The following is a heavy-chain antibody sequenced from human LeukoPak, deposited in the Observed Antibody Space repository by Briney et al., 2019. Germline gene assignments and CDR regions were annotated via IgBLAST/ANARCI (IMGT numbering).Heavy chain of an antibody. CDR2: INSDGSST. V-gene: IGHV3-74*01. CDR1: GFTFSSYW. D-gene: IGHD2-15*01. Sequence: PGGSLRLSCAASGFTFSSYWMHWVRQAPGKGLVWVSRINSDGSSTSYADSVKGRFTISRDNAKNTLYLQMNSLRAEDTAVYYCARALGYCSGGSCYPYFDYWGQGTLVTVSS. J-gene: IGHJ4*02. CDR3: ARALGYCSGGSCYPYFDY.